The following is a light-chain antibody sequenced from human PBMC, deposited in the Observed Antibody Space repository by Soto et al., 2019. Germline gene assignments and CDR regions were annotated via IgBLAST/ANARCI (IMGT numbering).Light chain of an antibody. CDR3: CSYVGSSSVV. Sequence: QSALTQPASVSGSPGQSITISCTGSSSDVGSHNLVSWYQQYPGKAPKLIIYDVSKRPSGVSNRFSGSKSGNTASLTISGLQAEDEADYCCCSYVGSSSVVFGGGTKVTVL. J-gene: IGLJ2*01. CDR1: SSDVGSHNL. CDR2: DVS. V-gene: IGLV2-23*02.